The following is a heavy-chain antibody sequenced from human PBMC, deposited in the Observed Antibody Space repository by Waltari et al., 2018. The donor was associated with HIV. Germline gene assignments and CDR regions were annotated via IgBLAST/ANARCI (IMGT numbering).Heavy chain of an antibody. CDR2: ISSYHGNT. J-gene: IGHJ4*02. D-gene: IGHD3-3*01. CDR1: GYTFTSYG. Sequence: QVQLVQSGAEVKKPGASVQVSCKASGYTFTSYGISWVRQAPGQGLEWMGWISSYHGNTNYAQHLQGRVTLTTDTSTSTAYMELRSLRSDDTAVYFCARVAQYQYDFWSGYRFDYWGQGTLVTVSS. CDR3: ARVAQYQYDFWSGYRFDY. V-gene: IGHV1-18*01.